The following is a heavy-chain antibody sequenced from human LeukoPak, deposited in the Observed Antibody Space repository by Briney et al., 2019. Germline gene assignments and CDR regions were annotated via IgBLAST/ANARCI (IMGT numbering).Heavy chain of an antibody. Sequence: ASVKVSCKASGYTFTGYYMHWVRQAPGQGLEWMGWINPNSGGTNYARKFQGRVTMTRDTSISTAYMELSRLRSDDTAVYYCARDRAVLRAFDIWGQGTMVTVSS. CDR3: ARDRAVLRAFDI. CDR2: INPNSGGT. J-gene: IGHJ3*02. D-gene: IGHD6-19*01. CDR1: GYTFTGYY. V-gene: IGHV1-2*02.